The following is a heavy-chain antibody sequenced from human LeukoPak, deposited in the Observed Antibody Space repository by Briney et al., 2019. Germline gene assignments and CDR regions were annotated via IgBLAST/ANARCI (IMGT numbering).Heavy chain of an antibody. CDR2: ISGSGGST. D-gene: IGHD3-22*01. CDR1: GFTVSNNY. J-gene: IGHJ4*02. Sequence: PGGSLRLSCAASGFTVSNNYMSWVRQAPGKGLEWVSAISGSGGSTYYADSVKGRFTISRDNSKNTLYLQMNSLRAEDTAVYYCASELSPTYYYDSSGYYHIDYWGQGTLVTVSS. V-gene: IGHV3-23*01. CDR3: ASELSPTYYYDSSGYYHIDY.